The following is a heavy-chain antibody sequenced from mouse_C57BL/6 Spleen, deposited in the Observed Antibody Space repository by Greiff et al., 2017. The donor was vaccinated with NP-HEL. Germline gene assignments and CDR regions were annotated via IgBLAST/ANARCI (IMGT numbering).Heavy chain of an antibody. CDR2: ISNLAYSS. Sequence: EVKLVESGGGLVQPGGSLKLSCAASGFTFSDYGMAWVRQAPRKGPEWVAFISNLAYSSYYADTVTGRFTISRENAKNTLYLEMSSLRSEDTAMYYCARLLDGYYGYFDVWGTGTTVTVSS. J-gene: IGHJ1*03. V-gene: IGHV5-15*01. CDR1: GFTFSDYG. D-gene: IGHD2-3*01. CDR3: ARLLDGYYGYFDV.